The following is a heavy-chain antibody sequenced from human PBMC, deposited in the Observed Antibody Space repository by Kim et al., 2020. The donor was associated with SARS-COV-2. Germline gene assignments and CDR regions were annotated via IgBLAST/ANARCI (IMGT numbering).Heavy chain of an antibody. CDR3: ASRHYYGSGSYEYYYYGMDV. CDR2: INPSGGST. D-gene: IGHD3-10*01. Sequence: ASVKVSCKASGYTFTSYYMHWVRQAPGQGLEWMGIINPSGGSTSYAQKFQGRVTMTRDTSTSTVYMELSSLRSEDTAVYYCASRHYYGSGSYEYYYYGMDVWGQGTTVTVSS. V-gene: IGHV1-46*01. CDR1: GYTFTSYY. J-gene: IGHJ6*02.